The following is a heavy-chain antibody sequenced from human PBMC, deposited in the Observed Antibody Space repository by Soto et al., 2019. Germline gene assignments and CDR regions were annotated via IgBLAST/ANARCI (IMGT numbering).Heavy chain of an antibody. D-gene: IGHD3-9*01. CDR2: IYYSGST. CDR3: AAGLPLYDY. Sequence: KPSETLSLTCTVSGGSISSSSYYWGWIRQPPGKGLEWIGSIYYSGSTYYNPSLKSRVTISVDTSKNQFSLKLSSVTAADTAVYYCAAGLPLYDYWGQGTLVTVSS. CDR1: GGSISSSSYY. J-gene: IGHJ4*02. V-gene: IGHV4-39*01.